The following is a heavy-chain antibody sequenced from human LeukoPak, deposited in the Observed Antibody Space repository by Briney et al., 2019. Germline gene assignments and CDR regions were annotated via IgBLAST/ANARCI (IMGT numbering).Heavy chain of an antibody. Sequence: SETLSLTCTVSGGSISSSSYYWGWIRQPPGKGLEWIGSIYYSGSTYYNPSLKSRVTISVDTSKNQFSLKLSSVTAADTAVYYCARETYGSGSYYIDYYYYYMDVWGKGTTVTVSS. J-gene: IGHJ6*03. CDR2: IYYSGST. CDR3: ARETYGSGSYYIDYYYYYMDV. V-gene: IGHV4-39*07. CDR1: GGSISSSSYY. D-gene: IGHD3-10*01.